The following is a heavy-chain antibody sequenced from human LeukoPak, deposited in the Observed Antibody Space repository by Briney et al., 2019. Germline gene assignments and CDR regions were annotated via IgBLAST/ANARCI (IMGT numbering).Heavy chain of an antibody. J-gene: IGHJ4*02. D-gene: IGHD3-10*01. V-gene: IGHV4-34*01. CDR2: VNHSGST. CDR1: GGSFSDYN. CDR3: ARGRQAYGSGSHWADFFVGLSYFDY. Sequence: SETLSLTCAVYGGSFSDYNWSWIREPPGKGLEWIGEVNHSGSTNYNPSLKSRVTISVDTSKNQFSLKLSSVTAADTAVYYCARGRQAYGSGSHWADFFVGLSYFDYWVQGTLVTVSS.